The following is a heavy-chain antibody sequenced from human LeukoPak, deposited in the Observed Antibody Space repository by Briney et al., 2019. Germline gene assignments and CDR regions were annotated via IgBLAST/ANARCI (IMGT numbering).Heavy chain of an antibody. Sequence: GGSLRLSCATSGFTFTNYAMNWVRRAPGKGLEWVSAVTGPGDTTYYADSVKGRFFMSREDSKTTVYLQMNSLRAEDTAIYYCAKGAEIDLWGQGTLVTVSS. CDR3: AKGAEIDL. CDR2: VTGPGDTT. CDR1: GFTFTNYA. V-gene: IGHV3-23*01. D-gene: IGHD3-16*01. J-gene: IGHJ5*02.